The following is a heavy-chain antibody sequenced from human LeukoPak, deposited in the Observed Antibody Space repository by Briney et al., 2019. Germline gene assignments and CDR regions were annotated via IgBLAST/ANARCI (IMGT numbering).Heavy chain of an antibody. CDR3: ARARSGSYYY. CDR1: GFTFSSYA. J-gene: IGHJ4*02. D-gene: IGHD1-26*01. CDR2: IKQDGSEK. V-gene: IGHV3-7*01. Sequence: GGSLTLSCAASGFTFSSYAMSWVRQAPGKGLEWVANIKQDGSEKYYVDPVKGRFTISRDNAKNSLYLQMNSLRAEDTAVYYCARARSGSYYYRGQGTLVTVSS.